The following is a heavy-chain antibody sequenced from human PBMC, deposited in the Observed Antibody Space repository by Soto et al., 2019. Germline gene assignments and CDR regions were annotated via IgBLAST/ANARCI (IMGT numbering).Heavy chain of an antibody. CDR1: GGSIRSGGYF. CDR3: ARGDAGYYGMDV. Sequence: PSQTLSLTCSVSGGSIRSGGYFWNWIRQQPGKGLEWIGYSYHSGSTYYNPPLKSRVIISVDRSNNQFSLKLTSVTAADTAVYYCARGDAGYYGMDVWGQGTTVTVSS. J-gene: IGHJ6*02. CDR2: SYHSGST. V-gene: IGHV4-30-2*01.